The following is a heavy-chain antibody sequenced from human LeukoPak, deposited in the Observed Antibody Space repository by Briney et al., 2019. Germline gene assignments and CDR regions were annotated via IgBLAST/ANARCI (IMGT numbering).Heavy chain of an antibody. D-gene: IGHD2-15*01. CDR3: ARRTRSQDFDY. CDR1: GFTFSGSA. V-gene: IGHV3-69-1*01. Sequence: GGSLRLSCAASGFTFSGSALHWVRQASGKGLEWVDSTKKYADSVKGRFTISRDNAKNSLFLQMNSLRAEDTAVYYCARRTRSQDFDYWGQGTLVTVSS. CDR2: DSTK. J-gene: IGHJ4*02.